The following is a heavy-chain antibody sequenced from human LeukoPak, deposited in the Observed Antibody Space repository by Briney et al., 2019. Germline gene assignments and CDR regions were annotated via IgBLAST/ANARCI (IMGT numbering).Heavy chain of an antibody. CDR3: ARDSYGSGSSNFDY. CDR1: GYTFTTYV. CDR2: INAGNGNT. Sequence: GASVTVSFKASGYTFTTYVMHWVRQAPGQRLEWMGWINAGNGNTKYSQKFQGKITITRDTSASTAYMEMSSLRSEDTAVYYCARDSYGSGSSNFDYWGQGTLVTVSS. V-gene: IGHV1-3*01. J-gene: IGHJ4*02. D-gene: IGHD3-10*01.